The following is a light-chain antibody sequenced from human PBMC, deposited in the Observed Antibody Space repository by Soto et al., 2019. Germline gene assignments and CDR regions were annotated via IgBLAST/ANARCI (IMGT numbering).Light chain of an antibody. CDR2: AAS. V-gene: IGKV1-39*01. Sequence: DIQMTQSPSSLYASVGDRVTITCRASQSISSYLNWYQQKPGKAPKLLIYAASSLQSGDPSRFSGSGSGTVFTLTISSLQPEDFATYYCQQSYSTPYTFGQGTKLEIK. J-gene: IGKJ2*01. CDR1: QSISSY. CDR3: QQSYSTPYT.